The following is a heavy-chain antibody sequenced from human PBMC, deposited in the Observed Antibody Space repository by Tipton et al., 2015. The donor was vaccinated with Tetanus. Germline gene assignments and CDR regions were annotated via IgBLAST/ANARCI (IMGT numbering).Heavy chain of an antibody. D-gene: IGHD3-10*01. CDR2: TFYRSRWFN. J-gene: IGHJ4*02. Sequence: GLVKPPQTLSLTCAISGDSVSSDSASWNWIRQSPSRGLEWLGQTFYRSRWFNDYAVSVKSRIIVNADTSKNQFSLHLNSVTPEDTAVYYCARASVMVRGIITPYDYWGQGTLVTVSS. V-gene: IGHV6-1*01. CDR1: GDSVSSDSAS. CDR3: ARASVMVRGIITPYDY.